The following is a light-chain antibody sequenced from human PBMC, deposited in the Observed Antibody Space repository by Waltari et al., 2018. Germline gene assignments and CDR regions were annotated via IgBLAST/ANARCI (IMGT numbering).Light chain of an antibody. Sequence: VLTQSPGTLSLSPGERATLSCRASQPVSSSYLAWYQQIPCRAPRLLIYDASNRATGVPDRFIAGGSGTYFTLTITRLEPEDVAVYYCQQYGPSYTFGQGTKLEI. CDR1: QPVSSSY. CDR3: QQYGPSYT. CDR2: DAS. V-gene: IGKV3-20*01. J-gene: IGKJ2*01.